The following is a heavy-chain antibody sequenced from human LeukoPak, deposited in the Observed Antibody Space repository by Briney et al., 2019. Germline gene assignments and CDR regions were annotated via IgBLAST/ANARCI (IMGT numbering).Heavy chain of an antibody. V-gene: IGHV4-59*12. CDR3: ARNVWD. CDR2: IYHSGST. J-gene: IGHJ4*02. CDR1: GGSISSYY. Sequence: SETLSLTCTVSGGSISSYYWSWVRQPPGKGLEWIGEIYHSGSTNYNPSLKSRVTISVDKSKNQFSLKLSSVTAADTAVYYCARNVWDWGQGTLVTVSS. D-gene: IGHD1-1*01.